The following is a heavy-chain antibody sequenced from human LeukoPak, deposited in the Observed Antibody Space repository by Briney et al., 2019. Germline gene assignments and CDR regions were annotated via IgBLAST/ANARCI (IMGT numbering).Heavy chain of an antibody. V-gene: IGHV3-30*18. CDR1: GFTFSSYG. Sequence: PGGSLRLSCAASGFTFSSYGMHWVRQAPGKGLEWVAVISYDGSNKYYADSVKGRFTISRDNSKNTLYLQMNSLRAEDTAVYYCAKGTGSSGWYLDYWGQGTLVTVSS. CDR3: AKGTGSSGWYLDY. J-gene: IGHJ4*02. D-gene: IGHD6-19*01. CDR2: ISYDGSNK.